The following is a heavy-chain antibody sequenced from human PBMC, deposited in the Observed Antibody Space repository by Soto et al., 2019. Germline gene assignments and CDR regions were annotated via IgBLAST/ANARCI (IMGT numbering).Heavy chain of an antibody. V-gene: IGHV1-2*02. D-gene: IGHD3-9*01. J-gene: IGHJ6*02. CDR3: ARAQYDILTGYRDYYYYGMDV. CDR2: INPNSGGT. CDR1: GYTFTGYY. Sequence: GASVKVSCKASGYTFTGYYMHWVRRAPGQGLEWMGWINPNSGGTNYAQKFQGRVTMTRDTSISTAYMELSRLRSDDTAVYYCARAQYDILTGYRDYYYYGMDVWGQGTTVTVSS.